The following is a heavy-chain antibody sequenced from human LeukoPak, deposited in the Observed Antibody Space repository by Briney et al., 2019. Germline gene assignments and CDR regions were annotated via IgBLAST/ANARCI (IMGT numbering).Heavy chain of an antibody. V-gene: IGHV4-59*08. CDR3: ARPVYSGDENDAFDI. D-gene: IGHD5-12*01. J-gene: IGHJ3*02. CDR2: IYYSGST. CDR1: GGSISTYY. Sequence: SETLSLTCTVSGGSISTYYWSWVRQSPGGGLEWIGYIYYSGSTNYNPSLKSRVTMSVDTSKNQFSLKLTSVTAADTAVYYCARPVYSGDENDAFDIWGQGTMVTVSS.